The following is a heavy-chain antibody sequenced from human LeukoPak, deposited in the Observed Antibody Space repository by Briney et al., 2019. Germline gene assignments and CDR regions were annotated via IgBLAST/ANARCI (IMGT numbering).Heavy chain of an antibody. CDR2: IDGDARTI. V-gene: IGHV3-74*01. J-gene: IGHJ4*02. CDR3: ATAGAFYFQN. D-gene: IGHD1-1*01. Sequence: GGSLRLSCAASGFTFSTTWVHWVRHAPGQGLVWVSRIDGDARTIDYADSVKGRFIISRDNAKNTLCLQMNSLRPEDTAVYYCATAGAFYFQNWGQGTLVTVSS. CDR1: GFTFSTTW.